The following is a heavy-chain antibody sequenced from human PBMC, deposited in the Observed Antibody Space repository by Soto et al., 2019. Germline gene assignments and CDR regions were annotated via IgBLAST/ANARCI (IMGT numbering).Heavy chain of an antibody. D-gene: IGHD2-2*01. V-gene: IGHV3-30-3*01. CDR2: ISYDGSNK. Sequence: QVQLVESGGGVVHPGRSLRLSCAASGFTFSSYAMHWVRQAPGKGLEWVAVISYDGSNKYYADSVKGRFTISRDNYKNTLYLQMNSLRGEDTDVYYCERGQSSLTRVDYWGPGTLGTVSS. CDR1: GFTFSSYA. CDR3: ERGQSSLTRVDY. J-gene: IGHJ4*02.